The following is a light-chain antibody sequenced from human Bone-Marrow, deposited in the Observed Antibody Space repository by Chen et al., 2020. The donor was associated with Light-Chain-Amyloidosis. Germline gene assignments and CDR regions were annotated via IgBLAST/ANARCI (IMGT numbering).Light chain of an antibody. J-gene: IGLJ3*02. CDR3: LIWHSGAWV. V-gene: IGLV5-45*02. CDR2: YKSDSDR. Sequence: QAVLTQPSSLSASPGASASLTCTLRRGINVGAYRIDGFQQKPGSPPRYLLRYKSDSDRKQGSGVPSRVSGSTDTSANAVILLISGLQSEDDADYYCLIWHSGAWVFGGGTKLSVL. CDR1: RGINVGAYR.